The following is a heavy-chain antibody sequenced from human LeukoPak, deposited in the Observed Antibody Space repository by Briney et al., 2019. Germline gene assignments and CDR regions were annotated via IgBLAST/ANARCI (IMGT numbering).Heavy chain of an antibody. CDR2: INHSGST. Sequence: PSETLSLTCAVYGGSFSGYYWSWIRQPPGKGLEWIGEINHSGSTNYNPSLKSRVTISVNTSKNQFSLKLSSVTAADTAVYYCAREIAAAGTGYWGQGTLVTVSS. CDR3: AREIAAAGTGY. V-gene: IGHV4-34*01. D-gene: IGHD6-13*01. J-gene: IGHJ4*02. CDR1: GGSFSGYY.